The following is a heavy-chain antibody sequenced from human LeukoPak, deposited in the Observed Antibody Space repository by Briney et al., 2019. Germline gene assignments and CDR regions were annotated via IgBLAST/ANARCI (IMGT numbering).Heavy chain of an antibody. CDR2: IYYSGST. J-gene: IGHJ2*01. D-gene: IGHD1-26*01. CDR1: GGSISSSSYY. V-gene: IGHV4-39*01. Sequence: PSETLSLTCTVSGGSISSSSYYWGWIRQPPGKGLEWIGSIYYSGSTYYNPSLKSRVTISVDTSKNQFSLKLSSVTAADTAVYYCARPYPHTEWELPPHWYFDLWGRGTLVTVSS. CDR3: ARPYPHTEWELPPHWYFDL.